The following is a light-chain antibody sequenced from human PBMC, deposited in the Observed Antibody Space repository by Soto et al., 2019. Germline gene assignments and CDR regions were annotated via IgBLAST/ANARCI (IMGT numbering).Light chain of an antibody. J-gene: IGKJ2*01. Sequence: EIVLTQSPGTLSLSPGERATLSCSASQSVSSSYLAWYQQKPGRAPRLLIYGASSRATGIPDRFSGSGSGTDFTLTISRLEPEDFAVYYCQQYGSSPTFGQGTKLEIK. CDR2: GAS. CDR3: QQYGSSPT. CDR1: QSVSSSY. V-gene: IGKV3-20*01.